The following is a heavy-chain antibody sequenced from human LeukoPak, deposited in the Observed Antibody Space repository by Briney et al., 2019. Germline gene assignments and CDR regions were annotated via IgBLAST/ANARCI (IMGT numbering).Heavy chain of an antibody. D-gene: IGHD4-17*01. J-gene: IGHJ2*01. V-gene: IGHV3-13*01. Sequence: PGGSLRLSCAASGFTFSNYDMHWVRQATGKGLEWVSAINTAGDTNYPASVKGRFTISRENAKNSLYLQMNSLTAGDTAVYYCARTTVTSGPYWYFDLWGRGTLVTVSS. CDR2: INTAGDT. CDR1: GFTFSNYD. CDR3: ARTTVTSGPYWYFDL.